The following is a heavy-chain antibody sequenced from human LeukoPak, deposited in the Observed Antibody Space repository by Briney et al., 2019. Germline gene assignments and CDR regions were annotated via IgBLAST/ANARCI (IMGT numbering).Heavy chain of an antibody. CDR2: IKHSGST. CDR1: GGSLRGYN. CDR3: ARAGRLAVVVAAPLKYNWFDP. D-gene: IGHD2-15*01. V-gene: IGHV4-34*01. Sequence: SETLSLTCAVYGGSLRGYNWSWFRQPPGKGLEGIGEIKHSGSTNNNPSSKRRVTITVDTTKNHFSLKMSSVTAADTDVYYCARAGRLAVVVAAPLKYNWFDPWGQGTLVTVSS. J-gene: IGHJ5*02.